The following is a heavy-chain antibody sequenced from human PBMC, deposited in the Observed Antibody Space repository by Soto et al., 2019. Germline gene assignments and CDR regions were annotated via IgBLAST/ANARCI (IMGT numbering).Heavy chain of an antibody. D-gene: IGHD3-22*01. J-gene: IGHJ4*02. CDR2: IYSGGAT. V-gene: IGHV3-66*02. Sequence: GGSLRLSCAAAGFSVSTSHISWVRQAPGKGLEWVSVIYSGGATHYAVSVKGRFTISRDNSKNTLYLQMNSLRAEDTAVYYCAEDRAIVVVTPFDYWGQGTLVTVSS. CDR3: AEDRAIVVVTPFDY. CDR1: GFSVSTSH.